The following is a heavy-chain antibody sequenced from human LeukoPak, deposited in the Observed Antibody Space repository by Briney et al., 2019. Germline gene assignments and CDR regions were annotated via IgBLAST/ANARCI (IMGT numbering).Heavy chain of an antibody. CDR2: IYYSGST. V-gene: IGHV4-30-4*01. J-gene: IGHJ4*02. Sequence: SETLSLTCTVSVGSISSGDYYWRWIRQPPGKVVEWNAYIYYSGSTYYNPSLKSRVTISVDTSKNQFCLKQSSVTAADTAVYYCARGLQYYSDRYYFDYWGQGTLLTVSS. D-gene: IGHD3-22*01. CDR3: ARGLQYYSDRYYFDY. CDR1: VGSISSGDYY.